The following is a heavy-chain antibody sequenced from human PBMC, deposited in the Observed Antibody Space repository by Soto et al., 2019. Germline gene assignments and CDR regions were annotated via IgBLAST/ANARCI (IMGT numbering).Heavy chain of an antibody. Sequence: GGSLRLSCAASGFTFSNAWMSWVRQAPGKGLEWVGRIKSKTDGGTTDFAAPVKGRFTISRDDSTNTLYLQMNSLQTEDTAVYYCSNRNGYLGWGQGTLVTVSS. D-gene: IGHD1-1*01. V-gene: IGHV3-15*01. J-gene: IGHJ4*02. CDR2: IKSKTDGGTT. CDR1: GFTFSNAW. CDR3: SNRNGYLG.